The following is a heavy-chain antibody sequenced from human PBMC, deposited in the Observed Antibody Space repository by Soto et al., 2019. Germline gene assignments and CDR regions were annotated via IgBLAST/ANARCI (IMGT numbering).Heavy chain of an antibody. CDR3: ARGYDILPGYPSPYWYFDL. J-gene: IGHJ2*01. V-gene: IGHV3-7*01. CDR2: IKQDGSEK. D-gene: IGHD3-9*01. CDR1: GFTFSSYW. Sequence: EVQLVESGGGLVQPGGSLRLSCAASGFTFSSYWMSWVRQAPGKGLEWVANIKQDGSEKYYVDSVKGRFTISRDNAKNSLYLQMNSLRAEDTAVYYCARGYDILPGYPSPYWYFDLWGRGTLVTVSS.